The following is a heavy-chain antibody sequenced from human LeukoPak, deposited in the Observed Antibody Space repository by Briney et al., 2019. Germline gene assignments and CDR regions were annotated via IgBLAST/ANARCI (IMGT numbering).Heavy chain of an antibody. CDR2: IDISGSS. D-gene: IGHD3-9*01. J-gene: IGHJ4*02. Sequence: PSETLSLTCTVSGGSISSYDWSWIRQPAGKGLEWIGRIDISGSSEYNPSLKSRVTISINTSKNQFSLKLNSVTAADTAVYYCARISLTGYAPISGYFDYWGQGTLVTVSS. V-gene: IGHV4-4*07. CDR3: ARISLTGYAPISGYFDY. CDR1: GGSISSYD.